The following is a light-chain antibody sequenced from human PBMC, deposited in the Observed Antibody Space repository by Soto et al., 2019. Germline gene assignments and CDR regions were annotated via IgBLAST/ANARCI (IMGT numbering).Light chain of an antibody. J-gene: IGKJ4*01. CDR3: QQYYSSPLT. Sequence: DIVMTQSPDFLAVSLGERATINCKSSQSVLYSSNNKNYLAWYQQKPGQPPKLLIYWASTREFGVPDRFSGSGSGTDFTLTISSLQAEYVAVYYCQQYYSSPLTFGGGTKVEIK. V-gene: IGKV4-1*01. CDR1: QSVLYSSNNKNY. CDR2: WAS.